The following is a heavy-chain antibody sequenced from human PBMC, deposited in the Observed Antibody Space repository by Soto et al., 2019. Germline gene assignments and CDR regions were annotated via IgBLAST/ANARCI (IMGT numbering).Heavy chain of an antibody. CDR2: ISAYNGNT. V-gene: IGHV1-18*01. Sequence: ASVKVSCKASGYTFTSYGISWVRQAPGQGLEWKGWISAYNGNTNYAQKLQGRITMTTDTSTSTAYMELRSLRSDETAVYYCARDRLRYFDWLLSDAFDILGQGTMVTVSS. CDR3: ARDRLRYFDWLLSDAFDI. J-gene: IGHJ3*02. CDR1: GYTFTSYG. D-gene: IGHD3-9*01.